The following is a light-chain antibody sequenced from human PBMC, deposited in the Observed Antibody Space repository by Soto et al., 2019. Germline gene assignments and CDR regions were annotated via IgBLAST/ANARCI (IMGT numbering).Light chain of an antibody. Sequence: EIVMTQSPATLSVSPGERATLPCRASQSVSRNLAWYQQKPGQAPRLLIYGASTRATGIPARFSGSGYGTEFTLTLSSLQSEDSAVYYCQQYNNWPRTFGQGTKL. J-gene: IGKJ2*01. CDR2: GAS. CDR1: QSVSRN. CDR3: QQYNNWPRT. V-gene: IGKV3-15*01.